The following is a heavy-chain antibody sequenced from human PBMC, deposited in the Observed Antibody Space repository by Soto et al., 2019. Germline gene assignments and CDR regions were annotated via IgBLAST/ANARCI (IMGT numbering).Heavy chain of an antibody. CDR2: IIPIYGAA. V-gene: IGHV1-69*06. D-gene: IGHD3-3*01. CDR1: GGTFTRFA. CDR3: ARSSADDCWSCHHLDV. Sequence: QVQLVQSGAEVKKPGSSVKVSCTASGGTFTRFAFSWVRQAPGQGLEWLGGIIPIYGAANYGEKFQGRVTITEDRSTSTAYMELSSLRSDDTAVYYCARSSADDCWSCHHLDVWGQGTSATVSS. J-gene: IGHJ6*02.